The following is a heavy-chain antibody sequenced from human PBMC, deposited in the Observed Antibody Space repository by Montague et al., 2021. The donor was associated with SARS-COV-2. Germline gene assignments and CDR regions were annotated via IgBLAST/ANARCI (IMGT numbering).Heavy chain of an antibody. CDR1: GGSITGFS. CDR2: VTTSGTT. Sequence: SETLSLTCAVSGGSITGFSWSWVRQPAGKGLEWIGRVTTSGTTXXXPSXRSRVTISVDTSKNQFSLNLNSVTAADTAIYYCARTPTRPLSLDSWGQGTLVTVSS. CDR3: ARTPTRPLSLDS. J-gene: IGHJ4*02. V-gene: IGHV4-4*07. D-gene: IGHD6-6*01.